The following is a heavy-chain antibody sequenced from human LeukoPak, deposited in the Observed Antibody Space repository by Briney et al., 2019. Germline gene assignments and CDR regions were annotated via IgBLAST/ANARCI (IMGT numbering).Heavy chain of an antibody. D-gene: IGHD2-2*01. CDR3: ATYASSSSSYYFDY. CDR2: FDPVDGET. J-gene: IGHJ4*02. CDR1: GYTLTELS. V-gene: IGHV1-24*01. Sequence: ASVKVSCKVSGYTLTELSMHWVRQAPGKGLEWMGGFDPVDGETIYAQKFQGRVTMTEDTSTDTAYMELSSLRSEDTAVYYCATYASSSSSYYFDYWGQGTLVTVSS.